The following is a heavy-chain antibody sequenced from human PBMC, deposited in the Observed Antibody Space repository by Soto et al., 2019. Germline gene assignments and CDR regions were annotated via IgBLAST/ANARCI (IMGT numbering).Heavy chain of an antibody. CDR1: GDSVCIGDD. V-gene: IGHV4-38-2*01. J-gene: IGHJ1*01. CDR3: ASCVSTACYPPWGLQFFAL. Sequence: LELASALCGDSVCIGDDGAWIRQPPGKGLEGVGSIYHSGTTNYSPSLTSRVTISVDTSKNQFSLTLRSVTAADAAVYYCASCVSTACYPPWGLQFFALWGQGSLVPV. D-gene: IGHD2-2*01. CDR2: IYHSGTT.